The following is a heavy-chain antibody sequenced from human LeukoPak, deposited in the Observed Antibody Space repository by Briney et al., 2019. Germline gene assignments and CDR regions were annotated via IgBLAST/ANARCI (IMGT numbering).Heavy chain of an antibody. V-gene: IGHV3-23*01. D-gene: IGHD2-8*01. CDR3: AKAHFVLMVYVSGHFDY. J-gene: IGHJ4*02. CDR1: GFTFSSYA. Sequence: GGSLRLSCAASGFTFSSYAMSWVRQAPGKGLVWGSATSGSGGSTYYADSVKGRFTISRDNSKNTLYLQMNSLRAEDTAVYYCAKAHFVLMVYVSGHFDYWGQGTLVTVSS. CDR2: TSGSGGST.